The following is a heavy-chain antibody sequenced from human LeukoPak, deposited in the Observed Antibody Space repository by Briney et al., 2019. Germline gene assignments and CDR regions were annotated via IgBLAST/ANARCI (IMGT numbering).Heavy chain of an antibody. J-gene: IGHJ6*02. Sequence: GGSLRLSCAASGSTFSTYGMNWVRQAPGKGLEWVSSISSTSSNKYYADSVKGRFTISRDNAKNSLYLQMNSLRVEDAAVYYCASYSIPGAYVWGQGTMVTVSS. CDR1: GSTFSTYG. D-gene: IGHD4-11*01. V-gene: IGHV3-21*01. CDR3: ASYSIPGAYV. CDR2: ISSTSSNK.